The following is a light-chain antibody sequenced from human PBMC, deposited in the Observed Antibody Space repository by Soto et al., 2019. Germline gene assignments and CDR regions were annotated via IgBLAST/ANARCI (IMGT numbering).Light chain of an antibody. Sequence: QSALTPPASVSGSPGQSITISCTGTSSDVGGYTYVSWYQQHPGKAPKLMIYEVRNRPSGVSNRFSGSKSGNTASLTISGLQAEDEADYYCSSYTSSSPWVFGGGTKLTFL. J-gene: IGLJ3*02. V-gene: IGLV2-14*01. CDR1: SSDVGGYTY. CDR3: SSYTSSSPWV. CDR2: EVR.